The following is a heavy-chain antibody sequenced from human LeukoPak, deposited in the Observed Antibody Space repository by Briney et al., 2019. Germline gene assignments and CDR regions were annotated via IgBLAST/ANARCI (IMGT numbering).Heavy chain of an antibody. CDR2: ISGSGGST. CDR3: AKVGGPIVLMVYATHGMDV. Sequence: TGASLRLSCAASGFTFSSYAMSWVRQAPGKGLEWVSAISGSGGSTYYADSVKGRLTVSRDNSKNTLYLQMNSLRAEDTAVYYCAKVGGPIVLMVYATHGMDVWGQGTTVTVSS. J-gene: IGHJ6*02. CDR1: GFTFSSYA. V-gene: IGHV3-23*01. D-gene: IGHD2-8*01.